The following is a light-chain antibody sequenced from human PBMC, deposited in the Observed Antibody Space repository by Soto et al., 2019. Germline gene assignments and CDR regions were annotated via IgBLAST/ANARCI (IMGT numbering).Light chain of an antibody. CDR3: QQYSSYSAFT. CDR2: KAS. J-gene: IGKJ3*01. CDR1: QSVSSW. Sequence: DIQMTQSPSTLSASVGDRVIITCRTSQSVSSWLAWYQQKPGKAPNLLIYKASTLQSGVPSRFSGSGSGTEFTLTIASLQPDDFATYYCQQYSSYSAFTFGPGPNVDVK. V-gene: IGKV1-5*03.